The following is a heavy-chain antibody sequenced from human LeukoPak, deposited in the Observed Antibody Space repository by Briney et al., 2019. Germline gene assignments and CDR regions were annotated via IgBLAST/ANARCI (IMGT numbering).Heavy chain of an antibody. D-gene: IGHD3-9*01. CDR2: ISTYNGNT. CDR1: GYTFTSYG. J-gene: IGHJ4*02. V-gene: IGHV1-18*01. Sequence: ASVKVSCKASGYTFTSYGFSWVRQAPGQGPEWMGWISTYNGNTYNAQKFQGRFTMTTDTSTSTVYMELWSLRSDDTAVYYCARYYDILTGYPPLLDYWGQGTLVTVSS. CDR3: ARYYDILTGYPPLLDY.